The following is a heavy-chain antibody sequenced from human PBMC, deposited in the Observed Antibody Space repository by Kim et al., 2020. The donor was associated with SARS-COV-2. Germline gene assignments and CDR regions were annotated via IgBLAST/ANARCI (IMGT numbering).Heavy chain of an antibody. CDR2: INHSGST. V-gene: IGHV4-34*01. D-gene: IGHD5-18*01. CDR3: ARGGKRGYSYGYNY. CDR1: GGSFSGYY. J-gene: IGHJ4*02. Sequence: SETLSLTCAVYGGSFSGYYWSWIRQPPGKGLEWIGEINHSGSTNYNPSLKSRVTISVDTSKNQFSLKLSSVTAADTAVYYCARGGKRGYSYGYNYWGQGTLVTVSS.